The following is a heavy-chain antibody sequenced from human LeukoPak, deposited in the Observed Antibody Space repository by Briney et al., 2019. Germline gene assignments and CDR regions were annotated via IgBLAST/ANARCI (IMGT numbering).Heavy chain of an antibody. V-gene: IGHV1-18*01. D-gene: IGHD6-13*01. CDR2: ISAYNGNT. CDR1: GYTFTSYG. CDR3: ARDAAGTSDY. Sequence: ASVKLSCYASGYTFTSYGISWVRQAPGQGLERMGWISAYNGNTNYAQKLQGRVTMTTDTSTSTAYMELRSLRSDDTDVYYCARDAAGTSDYWGQGTLVTVSS. J-gene: IGHJ4*02.